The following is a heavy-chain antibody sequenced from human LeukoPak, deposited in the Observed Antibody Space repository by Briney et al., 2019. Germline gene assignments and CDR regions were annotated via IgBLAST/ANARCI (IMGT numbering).Heavy chain of an antibody. J-gene: IGHJ6*03. CDR1: GGSISSGGYY. CDR2: IYYSGST. V-gene: IGHV4-31*03. CDR3: ARDRRYYYMDV. Sequence: SETLSLTCTVSGGSISSGGYYWSWIRQHPGKGLEWIGYIYYSGSTYYNPSLKSRVTISVDTSKNQFSLKLRSVTAADTAVYYCARDRRYYYMDVWGKGTTVTVSS.